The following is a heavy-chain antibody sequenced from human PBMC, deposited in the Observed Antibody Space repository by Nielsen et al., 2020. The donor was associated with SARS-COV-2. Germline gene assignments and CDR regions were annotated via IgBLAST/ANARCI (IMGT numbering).Heavy chain of an antibody. CDR3: AAYSSGWSLGGGD. J-gene: IGHJ4*02. V-gene: IGHV4-59*08. CDR1: GGSISDYY. D-gene: IGHD6-19*01. Sequence: SETLSLTCTVSGGSISDYYWSWIRQPPGKEPEWIGHIYYTGSTTYNSSLRGRITISVDTSKNQFSLRLSSVTSADTAVYYCAAYSSGWSLGGGDWGQGTLVTVSS. CDR2: IYYTGST.